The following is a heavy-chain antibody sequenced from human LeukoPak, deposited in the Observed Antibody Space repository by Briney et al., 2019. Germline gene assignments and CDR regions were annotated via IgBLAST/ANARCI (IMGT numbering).Heavy chain of an antibody. Sequence: GGSLRLSCAASGFPFSSYRMNWVRQAPGKGLEWVSSISSSSSYIYYADSVKGRFTISRDNAKNSLYLQINSLRAEDRVVYNLARAGGGWFDPWGQGTLVTVSS. J-gene: IGHJ5*02. D-gene: IGHD3-16*01. CDR1: GFPFSSYR. CDR3: ARAGGGWFDP. V-gene: IGHV3-21*01. CDR2: ISSSSSYI.